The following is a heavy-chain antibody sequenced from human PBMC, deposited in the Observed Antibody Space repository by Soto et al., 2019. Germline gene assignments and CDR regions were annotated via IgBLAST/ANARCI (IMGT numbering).Heavy chain of an antibody. CDR3: ARVYCSSTSCLTAYYYGMDV. Sequence: SDTLSLTCAVHGWSFSGYYWRWIRQPPRKVLEWIGEINHSGSTNYNPSLKSRVTISVDTSKNQFSLKLSSVTAADTAVYYCARVYCSSTSCLTAYYYGMDVWGQGTTVT. CDR2: INHSGST. CDR1: GWSFSGYY. D-gene: IGHD2-2*01. J-gene: IGHJ6*02. V-gene: IGHV4-34*01.